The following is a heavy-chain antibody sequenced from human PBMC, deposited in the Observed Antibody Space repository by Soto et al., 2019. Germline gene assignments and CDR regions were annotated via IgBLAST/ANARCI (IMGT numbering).Heavy chain of an antibody. CDR2: IYYSGST. J-gene: IGHJ3*02. CDR1: GGSVSSGSYY. Sequence: TLSLTCTVSGGSVSSGSYYWSWIRQPPGKGLEWIGYIYYSGSTNYNPSLKSRVSISVDTSKNQFSLKLSSVTAADTAVYYCARPGGLLWFGEFDDAFDIWGQGTMVTVSS. V-gene: IGHV4-61*01. D-gene: IGHD3-10*01. CDR3: ARPGGLLWFGEFDDAFDI.